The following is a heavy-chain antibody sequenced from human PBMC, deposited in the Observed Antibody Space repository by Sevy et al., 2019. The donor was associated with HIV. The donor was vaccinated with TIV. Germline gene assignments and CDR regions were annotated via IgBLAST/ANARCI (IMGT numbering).Heavy chain of an antibody. J-gene: IGHJ4*02. CDR1: GFTFSDYA. Sequence: GGSLRLSCTASGFTFSDYAMSWVRQAPGKGLEWVGFIKTKTYGGTTEYASSVKGRFIISRDDSKNMAYLQMNSLKTEDTAVYYCTRDLYGSGWFYFDYWGQGTLVTVSS. D-gene: IGHD6-19*01. V-gene: IGHV3-49*04. CDR2: IKTKTYGGTT. CDR3: TRDLYGSGWFYFDY.